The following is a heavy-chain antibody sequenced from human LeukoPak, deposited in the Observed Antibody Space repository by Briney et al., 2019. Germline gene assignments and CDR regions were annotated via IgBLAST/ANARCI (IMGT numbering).Heavy chain of an antibody. Sequence: SETLSLTCTVPGGSISSHYWSSIRQPPGKGLEWIGSIHYRGSTNYNPPFKSRINISVDTSKNQFSLKLSSVTAADTAVYYWGRVFGIGIVGAPRFDYWGQGTLVTVSS. CDR2: IHYRGST. J-gene: IGHJ4*02. CDR3: GRVFGIGIVGAPRFDY. D-gene: IGHD1-26*01. CDR1: GGSISSHY. V-gene: IGHV4-59*11.